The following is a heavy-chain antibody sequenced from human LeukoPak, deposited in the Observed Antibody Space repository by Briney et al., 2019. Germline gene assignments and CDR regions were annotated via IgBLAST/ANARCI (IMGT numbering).Heavy chain of an antibody. CDR2: IKQDGNEK. J-gene: IGHJ3*02. CDR3: ARVYSSSSGKNAFDI. D-gene: IGHD6-6*01. CDR1: GFTFNNYW. V-gene: IGHV3-7*03. Sequence: GGSLRLSRAVSGFTFNNYWMSWVRQAPGKGLEWVANIKQDGNEKYYVDSVKGRFTISRDNAKNSLYLQMNSLRAEDTAVYYCARVYSSSSGKNAFDIWGQGTMVTVSS.